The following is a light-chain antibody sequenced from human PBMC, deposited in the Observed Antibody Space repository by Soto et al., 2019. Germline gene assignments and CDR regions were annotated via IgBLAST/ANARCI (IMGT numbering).Light chain of an antibody. J-gene: IGLJ1*01. Sequence: SYELTQPPSVSVAPGQTARITCGGKNIGSISVHWYQQRPGQAPVLVVYDDADRPSGIPDRFSGSNSGDTATLTISRVEAGDEADYYCQVWDPSSDHLYVFGPGTKVTVL. CDR1: NIGSIS. CDR2: DDA. V-gene: IGLV3-21*02. CDR3: QVWDPSSDHLYV.